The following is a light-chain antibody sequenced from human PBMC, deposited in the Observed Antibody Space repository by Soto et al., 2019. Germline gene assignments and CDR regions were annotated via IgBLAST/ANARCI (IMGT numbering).Light chain of an antibody. CDR1: LNLFYRPNKKNY. J-gene: IGKJ3*01. Sequence: DIVLTQSPDSLAVSLGERATINCKSSLNLFYRPNKKNYLAWYQQRPGQPPKLLISWASTRESGVPDRFSGSGSGTDFILTISSLQAEDVAVYYCQQYYSTPLTFGPGTKVDIK. CDR2: WAS. V-gene: IGKV4-1*01. CDR3: QQYYSTPLT.